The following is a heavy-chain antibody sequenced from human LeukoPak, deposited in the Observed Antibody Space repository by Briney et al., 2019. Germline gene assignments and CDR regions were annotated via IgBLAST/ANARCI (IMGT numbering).Heavy chain of an antibody. CDR2: ISQSGST. D-gene: IGHD3-10*01. CDR1: SGLFSGYY. Sequence: SETLSLTCEISSGLFSGYYWSWIRQAPGKGLEWIGEISQSGSTNNNPSLKSRVTMSVDTSKKQFSLKLNSVTAADTAVYYCARLAVRGLILGYYYNMDVWGEGTTVTISS. J-gene: IGHJ6*03. CDR3: ARLAVRGLILGYYYNMDV. V-gene: IGHV4-34*01.